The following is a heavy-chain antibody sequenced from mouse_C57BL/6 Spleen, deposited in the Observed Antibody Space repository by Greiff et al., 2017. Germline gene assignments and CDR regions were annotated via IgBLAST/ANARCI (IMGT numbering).Heavy chain of an antibody. CDR2: ISSGSSTI. J-gene: IGHJ3*01. CDR3: ARVITGTAWFAY. V-gene: IGHV5-17*01. CDR1: GFTFSDYG. Sequence: EVQGVESGGGLVKPGGSLKLSCAASGFTFSDYGMHWVRQAPGKGLEWVAYISSGSSTIYYADTLKGRFTISRDNAKSTLFLQLTSLRSEDTAMYYCARVITGTAWFAYWGQGTLVTVSA. D-gene: IGHD4-1*01.